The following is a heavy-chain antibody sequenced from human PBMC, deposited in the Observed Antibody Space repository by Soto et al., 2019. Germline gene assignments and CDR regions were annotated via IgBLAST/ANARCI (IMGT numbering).Heavy chain of an antibody. CDR3: ARVIQRQGWGDYYYYMDV. Sequence: GGSLRLSCAASGFTFSSYAMYWFRQAPGKGLEWISCISASSGSIYYADSVKGRFTISRDNAKNTLYLQLDSLRAEDTAVYYCARVIQRQGWGDYYYYMDVWGKGTTVTVSS. J-gene: IGHJ6*03. D-gene: IGHD5-18*01. V-gene: IGHV3-21*04. CDR2: ISASSGSI. CDR1: GFTFSSYA.